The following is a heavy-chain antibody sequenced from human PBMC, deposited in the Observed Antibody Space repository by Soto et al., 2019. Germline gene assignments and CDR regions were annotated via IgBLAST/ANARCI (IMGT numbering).Heavy chain of an antibody. CDR3: ARPSDVGLASSFDY. CDR2: IYPGNSNT. V-gene: IGHV5-51*01. Sequence: GESLKISCKGSGYSFTSYWIGWVRQMPGKGLEWMGIIYPGNSNTRYSPSFQGQVTMSADKSISTAYLQWSSLRASDTAIYYCARPSDVGLASSFDYWGQGSQVTVSS. J-gene: IGHJ4*02. CDR1: GYSFTSYW.